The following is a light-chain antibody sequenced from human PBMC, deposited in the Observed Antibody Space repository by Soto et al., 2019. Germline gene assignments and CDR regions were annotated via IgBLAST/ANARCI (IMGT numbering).Light chain of an antibody. CDR1: QNVGRN. CDR3: QQYNNLPPDT. CDR2: GAS. Sequence: EIVMTQSPDTLSVSPGERATLSCRASQNVGRNVAWYQQRPGQAPRLLIHGASTRATGIPGRFRGSGSGTEFTLTITSLQSEDFAVYFCQQYNNLPPDTFGQGTKLEIK. V-gene: IGKV3-15*01. J-gene: IGKJ2*01.